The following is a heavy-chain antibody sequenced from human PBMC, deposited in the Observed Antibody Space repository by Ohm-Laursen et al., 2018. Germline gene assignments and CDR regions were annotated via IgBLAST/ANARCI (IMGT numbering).Heavy chain of an antibody. CDR2: ISWNSGSI. J-gene: IGHJ6*02. Sequence: SLRLSCAAPGFTFDDYAMHWVRQAPGKGLEWVSGISWNSGSIGYADSVKGRFTISRDNAKNSLYLQMNSLRAEDTALYYCAKDLLLWSLGYGMDVWGQGTTVTVSS. CDR3: AKDLLLWSLGYGMDV. CDR1: GFTFDDYA. V-gene: IGHV3-9*01. D-gene: IGHD3-10*01.